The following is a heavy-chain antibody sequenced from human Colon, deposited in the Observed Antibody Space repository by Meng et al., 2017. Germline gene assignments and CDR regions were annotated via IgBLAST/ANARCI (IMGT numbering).Heavy chain of an antibody. D-gene: IGHD2-2*01. Sequence: EVVVLVWGGGLVQAGGSLILSCAASGFTFSTYAMTWVRQAPGKGLGWVAAISGSGGSTFYADSVKGRFTISRDNSKNTLYLQMNSLRAEDTAVYYCARQVGPDYWGQGTLVTVSS. J-gene: IGHJ4*02. CDR2: ISGSGGST. CDR1: GFTFSTYA. V-gene: IGHV3-23*01. CDR3: ARQVGPDY.